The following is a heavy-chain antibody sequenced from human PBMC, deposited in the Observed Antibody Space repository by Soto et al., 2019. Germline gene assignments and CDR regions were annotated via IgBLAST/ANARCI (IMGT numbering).Heavy chain of an antibody. D-gene: IGHD2-15*01. CDR2: IIPIVGTA. J-gene: IGHJ6*02. CDR1: GGTFSSYA. V-gene: IGHV1-69*12. CDR3: ARGSGGSSYYYYGMDV. Sequence: QVQLVQSGAEVKKPGSSVKVSCKASGGTFSSYAINWVRQAPGQGLEWMGGIIPIVGTANYAQKFQGRVTITADESRSTAYTELRSLRSEDTAVYYCARGSGGSSYYYYGMDVWGQGTTVTVSS.